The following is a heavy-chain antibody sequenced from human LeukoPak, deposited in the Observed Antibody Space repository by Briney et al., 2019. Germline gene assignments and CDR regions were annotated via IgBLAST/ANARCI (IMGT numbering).Heavy chain of an antibody. Sequence: PSETLSLTCAVSGGSISSRDYYWGWIRLTPGKGLVWIGSIYYSGGTYYNPSLKSRVTISVDSSVNQFSLKLSSVTAADTAVYYCARHFPKNYYYYMGVWGKGTTVTVSS. V-gene: IGHV4-39*01. CDR2: IYYSGGT. J-gene: IGHJ6*03. CDR1: GGSISSRDYY. CDR3: ARHFPKNYYYYMGV. D-gene: IGHD2/OR15-2a*01.